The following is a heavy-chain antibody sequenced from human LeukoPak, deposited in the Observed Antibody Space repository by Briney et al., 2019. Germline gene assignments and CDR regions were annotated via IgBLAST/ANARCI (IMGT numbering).Heavy chain of an antibody. Sequence: GGSLRLSCAASGFTFSSYWMTWVRQAPGKGLEWVANIKQDGSERDYVDSVKGRFTISRDNAKNSLYLQMNTLRDEDTAVYYCATGAGCGYWGQGTLVTVSS. CDR2: IKQDGSER. J-gene: IGHJ4*02. CDR3: ATGAGCGY. CDR1: GFTFSSYW. V-gene: IGHV3-7*03. D-gene: IGHD6-19*01.